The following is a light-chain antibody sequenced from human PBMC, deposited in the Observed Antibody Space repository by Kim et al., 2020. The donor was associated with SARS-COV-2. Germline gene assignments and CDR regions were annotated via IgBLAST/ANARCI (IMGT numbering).Light chain of an antibody. V-gene: IGKV1-5*03. Sequence: DIQMTQSPSTLSASVGDRVTITCRASQSISSWLAWYQQKPGKAPKLLIYKASSLESGVPSRFSGSGSGTEFTLTISSLQPDDFATYYCQQYPWTFGQGTKLEI. CDR1: QSISSW. CDR2: KAS. CDR3: QQYPWT. J-gene: IGKJ1*01.